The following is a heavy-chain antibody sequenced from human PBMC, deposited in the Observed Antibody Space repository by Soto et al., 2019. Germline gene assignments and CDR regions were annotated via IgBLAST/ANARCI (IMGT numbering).Heavy chain of an antibody. V-gene: IGHV1-69*05. J-gene: IGHJ2*01. CDR3: ARGNHRWLQLWYFDL. CDR2: IIPIFGTV. Sequence: QVQLVQSGAEVKKPGSSVKVSCKASGGTFSSYAISWVRQAPGQGLEWMGGIIPIFGTVNYAQKFQGRVTXTSAXSXSTAYMELSSLRSEDTAVYYCARGNHRWLQLWYFDLWGRGTLVTVSS. CDR1: GGTFSSYA. D-gene: IGHD5-12*01.